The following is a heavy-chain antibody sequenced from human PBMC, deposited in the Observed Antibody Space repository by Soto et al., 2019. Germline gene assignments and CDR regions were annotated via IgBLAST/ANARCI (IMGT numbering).Heavy chain of an antibody. V-gene: IGHV3-23*01. CDR1: GFSISGYA. CDR2: ISDSGSKT. J-gene: IGHJ4*02. CDR3: AKDGIRKDDY. Sequence: DVQLLESGGGLIQPGGSLRLSCSASGFSISGYAMSWVRQAPGRGLEWVSSISDSGSKTFYAASVKGRFAISRDTSKKTVYMQMNLLKDDDTALYYCAKDGIRKDDYWGQGDVVTVSS.